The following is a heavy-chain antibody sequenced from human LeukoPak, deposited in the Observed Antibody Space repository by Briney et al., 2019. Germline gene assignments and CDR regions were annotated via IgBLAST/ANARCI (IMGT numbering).Heavy chain of an antibody. CDR1: GGSFSGYY. CDR3: ASGYSYGYAGGATPY. D-gene: IGHD5-18*01. J-gene: IGHJ4*02. Sequence: PSETLSLTCAVYGGSFSGYYWSWIRQPPGKGLEWIGEINHSGSTNYSPSLKSRVTISVDTSKNQFSLKLSSVTAADTAVYYCASGYSYGYAGGATPYWGQGTLVTVSS. CDR2: INHSGST. V-gene: IGHV4-34*01.